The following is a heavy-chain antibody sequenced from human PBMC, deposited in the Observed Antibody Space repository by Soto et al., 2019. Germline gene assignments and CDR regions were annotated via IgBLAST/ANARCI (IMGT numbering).Heavy chain of an antibody. CDR2: IYWDEDT. Sequence: QITLKESGPTLVKPTQTLTLTCIFSGFSFSADGVGVGWIRRPQGKALNWLALIYWDEDTRYRPSLKSRLTITKDTSKNQVVLTMTNMDPVDTGTYYCAHAYGGTSWPNDAFDVWGQGTVVTVSS. CDR3: AHAYGGTSWPNDAFDV. D-gene: IGHD2-2*01. V-gene: IGHV2-5*02. J-gene: IGHJ3*01. CDR1: GFSFSADGVG.